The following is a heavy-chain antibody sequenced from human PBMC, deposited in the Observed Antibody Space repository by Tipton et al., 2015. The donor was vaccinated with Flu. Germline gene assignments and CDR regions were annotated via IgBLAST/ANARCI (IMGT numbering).Heavy chain of an antibody. CDR3: ARAMVRGVTNAPGY. CDR2: INHSGST. Sequence: TLSLTCAVYGGSFSGYYWSWIRQPPGKGLEWIGEINHSGSTNYNPSLRSRVTISVDTSKNQFSLKLSSVTAADTAVYHCARAMVRGVTNAPGYWGQGTLVTVSS. CDR1: GGSFSGYY. J-gene: IGHJ4*02. V-gene: IGHV4-34*01. D-gene: IGHD3-10*01.